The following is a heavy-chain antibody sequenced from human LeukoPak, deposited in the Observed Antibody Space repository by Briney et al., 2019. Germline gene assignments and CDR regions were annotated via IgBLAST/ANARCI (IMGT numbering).Heavy chain of an antibody. CDR1: GGSTSSSSYN. D-gene: IGHD4-23*01. CDR2: IYYSGST. J-gene: IGHJ5*02. CDR3: ARQHKYGGNALDP. V-gene: IGHV4-39*01. Sequence: SETLSLTCTVSGGSTSSSSYNWGWIRQPPGKGLEWIASIYYSGSTHYNPSLKSRVTISVDTSKNQFSLKLSSVTAADTAVYYCARQHKYGGNALDPWGQGTLVTVSS.